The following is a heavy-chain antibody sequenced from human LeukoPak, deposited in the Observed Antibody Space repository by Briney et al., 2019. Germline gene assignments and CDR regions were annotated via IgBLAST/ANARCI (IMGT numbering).Heavy chain of an antibody. CDR2: INHSGST. Sequence: SETLSLTCAVYGGSFSGYYWSWIRQPPGKGLEWIGEINHSGSTNYNPSLKSRVTMSVDTSKNQFSLKLSSVTAADTAVYYCARSPDRRFGDPNSFDYWGQG. V-gene: IGHV4-34*01. CDR1: GGSFSGYY. CDR3: ARSPDRRFGDPNSFDY. J-gene: IGHJ4*02. D-gene: IGHD3-10*01.